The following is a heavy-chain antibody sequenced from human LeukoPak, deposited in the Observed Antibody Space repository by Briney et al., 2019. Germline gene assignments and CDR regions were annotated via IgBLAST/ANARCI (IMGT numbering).Heavy chain of an antibody. CDR3: ARRGYSYGSEDY. J-gene: IGHJ4*02. Sequence: PGGSLRLSCAASGFTFSSYSMNWVRQAPGKGLEWVSYISSSSTIYYADSVKGRFTISRDNAKNSLYLQMNSLRAEDTAVYYCARRGYSYGSEDYWGQGTLVTVSS. CDR2: ISSSSTI. D-gene: IGHD5-18*01. CDR1: GFTFSSYS. V-gene: IGHV3-48*04.